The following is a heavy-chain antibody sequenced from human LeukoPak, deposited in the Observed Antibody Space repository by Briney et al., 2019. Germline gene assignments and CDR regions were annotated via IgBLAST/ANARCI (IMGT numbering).Heavy chain of an antibody. CDR1: GYTFTNNY. CDR2: INPSGDNT. D-gene: IGHD5-24*01. CDR3: ARIRDGYNDAYDI. Sequence: ASVKVSCKASGYTFTNNYMHWVRQAPGQGLEWMGIINPSGDNTWYAQKFQGRVTMTRDMATSTDYMEVSSLKSEDTAVYYCARIRDGYNDAYDIWGQGTMVTVSS. V-gene: IGHV1-46*01. J-gene: IGHJ3*02.